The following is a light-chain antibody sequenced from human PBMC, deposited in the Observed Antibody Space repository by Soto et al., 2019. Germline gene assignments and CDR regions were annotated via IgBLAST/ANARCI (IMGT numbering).Light chain of an antibody. J-gene: IGKJ2*01. CDR2: AGA. CDR3: QQSYSTPYT. V-gene: IGKV1-39*01. CDR1: QSITNY. Sequence: DIQMTQSPSSLSASVGDTVTITCRASQSITNYLNWYQHKSGKAPKLLIYAGASLQSGVPSRFSGRVSGTDFTLTISGLQPEDLATYYCQQSYSTPYTFGQGTKLEIK.